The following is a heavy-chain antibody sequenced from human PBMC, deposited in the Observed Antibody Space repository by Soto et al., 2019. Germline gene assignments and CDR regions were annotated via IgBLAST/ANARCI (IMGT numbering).Heavy chain of an antibody. CDR3: ARGRRQAAAGHYYYSYGMDV. CDR1: GGTFSSYA. V-gene: IGHV1-69*01. Sequence: QVQLVQSGAEVKKPGSSVKVSCKASGGTFSSYAISWVRQAPGQGLEWMGGIIPIFGTANYAQKFQGRVTITADESTSTAYMELSSLRSEDTAVYYCARGRRQAAAGHYYYSYGMDVWGQGTTVTVSS. J-gene: IGHJ6*02. CDR2: IIPIFGTA. D-gene: IGHD6-13*01.